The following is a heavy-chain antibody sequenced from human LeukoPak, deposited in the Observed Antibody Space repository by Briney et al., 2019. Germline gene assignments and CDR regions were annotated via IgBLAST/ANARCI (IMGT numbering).Heavy chain of an antibody. V-gene: IGHV3-48*02. J-gene: IGHJ4*02. CDR3: AKSESYRFDY. Sequence: GGSLRLSCAASGFTFATYNMNWVRQAPGKGLEWVSFISSSSTTIYYADSVKGRFTISRDNAKNSLYLQVNSLRDEDTAVYYCAKSESYRFDYWGQGTLVTVSS. CDR1: GFTFATYN. D-gene: IGHD1-26*01. CDR2: ISSSSTTI.